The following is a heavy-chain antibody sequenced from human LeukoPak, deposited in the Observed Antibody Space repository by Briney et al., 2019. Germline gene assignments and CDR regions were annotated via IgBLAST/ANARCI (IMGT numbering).Heavy chain of an antibody. D-gene: IGHD5-12*01. CDR2: ISGSGGST. J-gene: IGHJ3*02. V-gene: IGHV3-23*01. Sequence: QPGGSLRLSCAASGFAFSDYAMSWVRQAPGKGLEWVSTISGSGGSTYYPDSVKGRFTISRDNSKNTLYLQMNSLRAEESALYYYAKGRISGYVSDAFDIWGQGTMVTVSS. CDR1: GFAFSDYA. CDR3: AKGRISGYVSDAFDI.